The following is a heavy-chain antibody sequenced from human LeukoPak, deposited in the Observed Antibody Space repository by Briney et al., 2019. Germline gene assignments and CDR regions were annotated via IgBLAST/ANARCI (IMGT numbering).Heavy chain of an antibody. CDR1: GYSISSGYY. CDR2: IYHSGST. V-gene: IGHV4-38-2*01. Sequence: PSETLSLTCAVSGYSISSGYYWGWIRQPPGKGLEWIGSIYHSGSTYYNPSLKGRVTISVDTSKNQFSLKLSSVTAADTAVYYCARHALEYYYDSSGYYYYYYYMDVWGKGTTVTVSS. D-gene: IGHD3-22*01. J-gene: IGHJ6*03. CDR3: ARHALEYYYDSSGYYYYYYYMDV.